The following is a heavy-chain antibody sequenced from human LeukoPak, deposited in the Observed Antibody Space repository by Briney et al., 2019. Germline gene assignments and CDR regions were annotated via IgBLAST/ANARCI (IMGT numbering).Heavy chain of an antibody. CDR1: GGSISSGGYS. V-gene: IGHV4-30-2*01. CDR2: IYHSGST. J-gene: IGHJ4*02. D-gene: IGHD3-16*01. CDR3: ARAAVGGLFDY. Sequence: TLSLTCAVSGGSISSGGYSWSWIRQPPGKGLEWIGYIYHSGSTYYNPSLKSRVTISVDRSKNQFSLKLSSVTAADTAVYYCARAAVGGLFDYWGQGTLVTVSS.